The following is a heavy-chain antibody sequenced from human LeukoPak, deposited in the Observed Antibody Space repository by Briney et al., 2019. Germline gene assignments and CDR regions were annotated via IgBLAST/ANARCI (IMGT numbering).Heavy chain of an antibody. CDR1: GFTFSSYG. J-gene: IGHJ3*02. CDR3: AKDHRSARMGDAFDI. D-gene: IGHD2-15*01. CDR2: ISYDGSNK. V-gene: IGHV3-30*18. Sequence: GGSLRLSCAASGFTFSSYGMHWVRQAPGKGLEWVAVISYDGSNKYYADSVKGRFTISRDNSKNTLYLQMNSLRAEDTAVYYCAKDHRSARMGDAFDIWGQGTMVTVSS.